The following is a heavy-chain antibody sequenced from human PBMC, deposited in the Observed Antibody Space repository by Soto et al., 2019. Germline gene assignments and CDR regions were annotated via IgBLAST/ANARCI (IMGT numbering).Heavy chain of an antibody. Sequence: GGSLRLSCTASGFTFSSYGMHWVRQAPGKGLEWVAVISYDGSNKYYADSVKGRFTISRDNSKNTLYLQMNSLRAEDTAVCYCASWWLRHYYGMDVWGQGTTVTVSS. CDR1: GFTFSSYG. D-gene: IGHD5-12*01. CDR2: ISYDGSNK. V-gene: IGHV3-30*03. J-gene: IGHJ6*02. CDR3: ASWWLRHYYGMDV.